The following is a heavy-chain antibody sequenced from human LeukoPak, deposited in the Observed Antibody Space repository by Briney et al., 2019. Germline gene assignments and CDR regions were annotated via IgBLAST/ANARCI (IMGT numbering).Heavy chain of an antibody. CDR2: INGYGSST. CDR3: ARDGPGSAHAY. J-gene: IGHJ4*02. V-gene: IGHV3-74*01. CDR1: GFTFSSYW. Sequence: PGGSLRLSCAASGFTFSSYWMHWVRQAPGKGLVWLSRINGYGSSTSYADSVKGRFTISRDNAKNTLYLQMNSLRAEDTAVYYCARDGPGSAHAYWGKGTLGTVSS. D-gene: IGHD1-14*01.